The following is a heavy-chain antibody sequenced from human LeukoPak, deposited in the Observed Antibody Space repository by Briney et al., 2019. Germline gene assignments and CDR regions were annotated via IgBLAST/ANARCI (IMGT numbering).Heavy chain of an antibody. CDR2: INSYNGNT. V-gene: IGHV1-18*01. D-gene: IGHD2-2*02. J-gene: IGHJ6*02. Sequence: GASVKVSCKASGFTFNDCGISWVRQAPGQGLEWMGWINSYNGNTNYAQNVQGRVTMTIDTSTSIAYMELRSLRSDDTAVYYCVRDLKGYCVGSSCYKRGYYNYGIDVWGQGTTATVSS. CDR1: GFTFNDCG. CDR3: VRDLKGYCVGSSCYKRGYYNYGIDV.